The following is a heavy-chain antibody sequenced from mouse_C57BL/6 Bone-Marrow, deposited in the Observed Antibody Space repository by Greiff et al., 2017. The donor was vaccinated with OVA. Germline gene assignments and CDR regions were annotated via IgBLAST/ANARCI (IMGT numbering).Heavy chain of an antibody. J-gene: IGHJ3*01. CDR2: IYPGSGST. Sequence: QVQLQQPGAELVKPGASVKMSCKASGYTFTSYWITWVKQRPGQGLEWIGDIYPGSGSTNYNEKLKSKATLTVDTSSSTAYMQLSSLTSEDSAVYFCARRDYDGYYGFAYWGQGTLVTVSA. CDR3: ARRDYDGYYGFAY. D-gene: IGHD2-3*01. V-gene: IGHV1-55*01. CDR1: GYTFTSYW.